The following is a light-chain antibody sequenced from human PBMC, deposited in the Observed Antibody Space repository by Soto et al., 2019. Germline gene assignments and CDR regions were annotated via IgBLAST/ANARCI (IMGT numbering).Light chain of an antibody. CDR1: QSVTSSY. J-gene: IGKJ4*01. V-gene: IGKV3-20*01. CDR3: HQYVGSPLT. CDR2: GAS. Sequence: EIVLTQSPGTLSLSPGERATLSCRASQSVTSSYLAWYQQKPGQAPRLLIYGASSRATGIPDRFSGSGSGTDFTLTISRLEPEDFGVYYCHQYVGSPLTFGGGTKVEIK.